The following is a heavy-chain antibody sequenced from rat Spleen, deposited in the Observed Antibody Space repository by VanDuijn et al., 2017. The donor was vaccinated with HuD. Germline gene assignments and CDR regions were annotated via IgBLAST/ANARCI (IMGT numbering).Heavy chain of an antibody. Sequence: EVQMVESGGGLVQPGRSLKLSCAASGFTFSDYGMAWVRQAPTKGLEWVATISYGDSFGHSSTYYRDSVKGRFTISRDNAKNTGYLQMNNLRSEDTAMYYCARGDPGMGWGQGTLVTVSS. D-gene: IGHD1-4*01. CDR3: ARGDPGMG. CDR2: ISYGDSFGHSST. CDR1: GFTFSDYG. V-gene: IGHV5-29*01. J-gene: IGHJ3*01.